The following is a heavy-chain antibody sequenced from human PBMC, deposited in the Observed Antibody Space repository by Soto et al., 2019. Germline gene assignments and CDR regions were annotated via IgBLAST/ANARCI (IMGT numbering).Heavy chain of an antibody. D-gene: IGHD4-17*01. CDR1: GGSISSSSYY. CDR2: IYYSGST. CDR3: ARHRLRDVIDY. Sequence: PSETLSLTCTVSGGSISSSSYYWGWIRQPPGKGLEWIGSIYYSGSTYYNPSLKSRVTISVDTSKNQFSLKLSSVTAADTAVYYCARHRLRDVIDYWGQGTLVTVSS. J-gene: IGHJ4*02. V-gene: IGHV4-39*01.